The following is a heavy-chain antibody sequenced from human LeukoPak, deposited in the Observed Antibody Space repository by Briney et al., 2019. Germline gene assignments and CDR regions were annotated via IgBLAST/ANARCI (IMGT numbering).Heavy chain of an antibody. V-gene: IGHV1-2*04. CDR2: INPNSGGT. CDR1: GYTFTSYS. D-gene: IGHD3-3*01. J-gene: IGHJ4*02. CDR3: ARDTSIFGVATEFDY. Sequence: GASVKVSCKASGYTFTSYSIHWVRQAPGQGLEWMGWINPNSGGTNYAQKFQGWVTMTRDTSISTAYMELSRLRSDDTAVYYCARDTSIFGVATEFDYWGQGTLVTVSS.